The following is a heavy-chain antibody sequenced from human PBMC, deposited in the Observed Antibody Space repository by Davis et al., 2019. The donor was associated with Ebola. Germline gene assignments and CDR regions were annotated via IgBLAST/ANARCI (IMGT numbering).Heavy chain of an antibody. CDR1: GFTFSTYG. Sequence: GGSLRLSCAASGFTFSTYGMHWVRQAPGKGLEWVALIWYDGSNKYYADSVTGRFTISRDNSKNTLYLQMNSLRAEDTAVYYCARGSRQLGIVVAYWGQGTLVTVSS. CDR2: IWYDGSNK. J-gene: IGHJ4*02. V-gene: IGHV3-33*01. D-gene: IGHD6-13*01. CDR3: ARGSRQLGIVVAY.